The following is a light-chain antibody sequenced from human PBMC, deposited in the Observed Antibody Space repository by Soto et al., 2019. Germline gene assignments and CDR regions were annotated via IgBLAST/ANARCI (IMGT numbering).Light chain of an antibody. CDR1: SSDFGGYNY. J-gene: IGLJ1*01. CDR2: EVS. CDR3: SSYAGSNKSV. Sequence: QSALTQPPSASGSPGQRVTISCTGTSSDFGGYNYVSWYQQHPGKAPKLMIYEVSKRPSGVPDRFSGSKSGNTASLTVSGLQPEDEADYYCSSYAGSNKSVFGTGTKVTVL. V-gene: IGLV2-8*01.